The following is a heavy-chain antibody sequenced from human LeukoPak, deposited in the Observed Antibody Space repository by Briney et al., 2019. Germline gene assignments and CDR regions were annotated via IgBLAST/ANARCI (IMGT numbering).Heavy chain of an antibody. J-gene: IGHJ6*02. CDR2: MNPNSGNT. CDR1: GYTFTSYD. CDR3: ARGRGLRYFDWLPRGLDYYYGMDV. Sequence: GASVKVSCTASGYTFTSYDISWVRQATGQGLEWMGWMNPNSGNTGYAQKFQGRVTMTRNTSISTAYMELSSLRPEDTAVYYCARGRGLRYFDWLPRGLDYYYGMDVWGQGTTVTVSS. V-gene: IGHV1-8*01. D-gene: IGHD3-9*01.